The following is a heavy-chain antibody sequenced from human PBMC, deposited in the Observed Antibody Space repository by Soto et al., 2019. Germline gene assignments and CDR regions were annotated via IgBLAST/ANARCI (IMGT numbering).Heavy chain of an antibody. J-gene: IGHJ6*03. V-gene: IGHV4-59*01. CDR1: GGSISSYY. Sequence: PSETLSLTCTVSGGSISSYYWSWIRQPPGKGLEWIGYIYYSGSTNYNPSLKSRVTISVDTSKNQFSLKLSSVTAADTAVYYCARVAGIFGVVTPGYYYYYMDVWGKGTTVTVSS. D-gene: IGHD3-3*01. CDR3: ARVAGIFGVVTPGYYYYYMDV. CDR2: IYYSGST.